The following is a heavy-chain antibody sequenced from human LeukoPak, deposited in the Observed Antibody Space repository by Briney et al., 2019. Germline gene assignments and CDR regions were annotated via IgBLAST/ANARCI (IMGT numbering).Heavy chain of an antibody. J-gene: IGHJ4*02. Sequence: GGSLRLSCAASGFAFSSQAMGWVRQAPGKGLEWVSVISDSGSLTYYADSVKGRFTISRDNSKKTLFLQLNSLRAEDTAIYYCAKDARRPDGWYYFDYWGQGALVTVSS. CDR2: ISDSGSLT. D-gene: IGHD6-19*01. CDR1: GFAFSSQA. CDR3: AKDARRPDGWYYFDY. V-gene: IGHV3-23*01.